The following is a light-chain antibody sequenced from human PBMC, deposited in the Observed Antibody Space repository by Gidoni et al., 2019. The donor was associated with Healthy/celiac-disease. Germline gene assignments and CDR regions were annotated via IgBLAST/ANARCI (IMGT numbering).Light chain of an antibody. J-gene: IGKJ2*01. Sequence: IQITHSPSSLSASVGDRVTITCRASQSISSYLNWYQQKPGKAPKLLIYAASSLQSGVPSRFSGSGSGTDFTLTISSLQPEDFATYYCQQSYSTFYTFGQGTKLEIK. CDR1: QSISSY. CDR2: AAS. CDR3: QQSYSTFYT. V-gene: IGKV1-39*01.